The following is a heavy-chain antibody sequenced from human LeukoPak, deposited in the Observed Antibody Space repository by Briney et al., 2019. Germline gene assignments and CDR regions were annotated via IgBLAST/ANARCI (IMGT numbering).Heavy chain of an antibody. CDR2: ISSARSTT. CDR1: GFIFSTYS. J-gene: IGHJ4*02. V-gene: IGHV3-48*04. Sequence: GGSLRLSCSASGFIFSTYSMNWVRQAPGKGLEWLSYISSARSTTYYADSVKGRFTISRDNAKNSLYLQMNSLRAEDTAVYYCARDGAPGIAAAGHDYWGQGTLVTVSS. CDR3: ARDGAPGIAAAGHDY. D-gene: IGHD6-13*01.